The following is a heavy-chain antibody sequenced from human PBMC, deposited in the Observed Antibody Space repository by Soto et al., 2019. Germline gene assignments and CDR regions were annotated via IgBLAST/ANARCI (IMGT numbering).Heavy chain of an antibody. CDR2: ISGSGGNS. J-gene: IGHJ4*02. CDR3: AKGSIVATITGYFDY. V-gene: IGHV3-23*01. Sequence: EVQLLESGGGLVQPGGSLRLSCAGYGFTFRSFALSWVRQAPGKGLEWVSVISGSGGNSYYADSVKGRFTISRDNSKNTLHLQMNSLRAEATAVYYCAKGSIVATITGYFDYWGQGTLVTVSS. CDR1: GFTFRSFA. D-gene: IGHD5-12*01.